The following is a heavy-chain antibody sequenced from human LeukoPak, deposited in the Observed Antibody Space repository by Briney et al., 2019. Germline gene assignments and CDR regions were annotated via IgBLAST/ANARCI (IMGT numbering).Heavy chain of an antibody. D-gene: IGHD3-22*01. CDR3: ARDMIDSSGYSD. Sequence: GGSLRLSCAASGFTFSSYSMNWVRRAPGKGLEWVSSISSSSSYIYYADSVKGRFTISRDNAKNSLYLQMNSLRAEDTAVYYCARDMIDSSGYSDWGQGTLVTVSS. CDR2: ISSSSSYI. CDR1: GFTFSSYS. J-gene: IGHJ4*02. V-gene: IGHV3-21*01.